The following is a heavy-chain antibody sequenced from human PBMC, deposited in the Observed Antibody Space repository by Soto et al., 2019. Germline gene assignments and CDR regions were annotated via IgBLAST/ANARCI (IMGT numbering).Heavy chain of an antibody. CDR3: ARLGLYSSGSGSCFPGYFVY. CDR1: GGSISSGGYY. J-gene: IGHJ4*02. V-gene: IGHV4-31*03. Sequence: PPETLSLTCTVSGGSISSGGYYWSWIRQHPGKGLEWIGYIYYSGSTYYNPSLKSRVTMSVDTPKNLFSLKLSSVTAADTAVYYCARLGLYSSGSGSCFPGYFVYWGQGTLVTVSS. CDR2: IYYSGST. D-gene: IGHD3-10*01.